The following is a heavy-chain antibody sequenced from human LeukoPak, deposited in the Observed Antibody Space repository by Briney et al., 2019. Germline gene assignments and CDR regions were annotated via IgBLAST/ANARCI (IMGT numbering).Heavy chain of an antibody. CDR1: GGSISSGSYY. CDR2: IYTSGST. D-gene: IGHD3-22*01. Sequence: SETLSLTCTVSGGSISSGSYYWSWIRQPAGKGLEWIGRIYTSGSTNYNPSLKSRVTISVDTSKNQFSLKLSSVTAADTAVYYCARVTARMIVDDYWGQGTLVTVSS. J-gene: IGHJ4*02. V-gene: IGHV4-61*02. CDR3: ARVTARMIVDDY.